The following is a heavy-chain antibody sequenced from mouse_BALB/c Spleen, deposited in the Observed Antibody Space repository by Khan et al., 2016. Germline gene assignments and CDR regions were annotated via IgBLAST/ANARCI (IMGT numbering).Heavy chain of an antibody. D-gene: IGHD1-1*01. V-gene: IGHV9-3*02. CDR2: INTNTGEP. J-gene: IGHJ3*01. Sequence: QIQLVQSGPELKKPGETVKISCKASGYTFTNYGMNWVKQAPGKGLEWMGWINTNTGEPTYAEEFKGRFAFSLETSARTAYLQINNLKNEDTATYFCAEDYYGSNCFAYWGQGTLVTVSA. CDR3: AEDYYGSNCFAY. CDR1: GYTFTNYG.